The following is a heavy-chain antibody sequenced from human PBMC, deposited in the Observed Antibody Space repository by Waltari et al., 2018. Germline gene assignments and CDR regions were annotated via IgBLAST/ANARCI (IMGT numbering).Heavy chain of an antibody. CDR1: GYSISSGYY. CDR2: IYHSGST. J-gene: IGHJ1*01. D-gene: IGHD1-1*01. CDR3: ARVSGGNVEYFQH. V-gene: IGHV4-38-2*01. Sequence: QVQLQESGPGLVKPSETLSLTCAVSGYSISSGYYWGWIRQPPGKGLEWIGSIYHSGSTDYNPSLKSRVTISVDTSKTQFSLKLSSVTAADTAVYYCARVSGGNVEYFQHWGQGTLVTVSS.